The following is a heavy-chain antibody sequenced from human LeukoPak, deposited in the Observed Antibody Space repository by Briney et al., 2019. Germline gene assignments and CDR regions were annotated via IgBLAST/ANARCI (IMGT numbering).Heavy chain of an antibody. CDR3: AGSRGVVITYFDY. V-gene: IGHV1-69*05. CDR2: IIPIFGTA. Sequence: SVKVSCKASGVTFSSYAISWVRQAPGQGLEWMGGIIPIFGTANYAQKFQGRVTITTDESTSTAYMELSSLRSEDTAVYYCAGSRGVVITYFDYWGQGTLVTVSS. CDR1: GVTFSSYA. D-gene: IGHD3-22*01. J-gene: IGHJ4*02.